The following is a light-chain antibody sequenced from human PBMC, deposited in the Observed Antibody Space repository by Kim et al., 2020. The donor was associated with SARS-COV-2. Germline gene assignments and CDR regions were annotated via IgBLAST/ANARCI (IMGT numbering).Light chain of an antibody. Sequence: EIVLTQSPATLSLSPGERATLSCRASQSVSSYLAWYQQKPGQAPRLLIYDASNRATGIPARFSGSGSGTDFTLTISSLEPEDFAVYYCQQRSNWTPGYTFGQGTKLET. V-gene: IGKV3-11*01. CDR2: DAS. CDR3: QQRSNWTPGYT. J-gene: IGKJ2*01. CDR1: QSVSSY.